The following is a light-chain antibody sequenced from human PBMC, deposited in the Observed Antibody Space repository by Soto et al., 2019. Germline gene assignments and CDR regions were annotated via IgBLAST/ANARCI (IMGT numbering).Light chain of an antibody. CDR1: QSINNRY. J-gene: IGKJ1*01. Sequence: EIVLTQSPGTLSLSPGERATLSCRASQSINNRYLAWYQQKPGQAPRLLIYGASSRATGIPDRFIGSGSGTDFTLTISRLEPEDFAVYYCQQYGSSPPWTFGQGTKVEIK. V-gene: IGKV3-20*01. CDR2: GAS. CDR3: QQYGSSPPWT.